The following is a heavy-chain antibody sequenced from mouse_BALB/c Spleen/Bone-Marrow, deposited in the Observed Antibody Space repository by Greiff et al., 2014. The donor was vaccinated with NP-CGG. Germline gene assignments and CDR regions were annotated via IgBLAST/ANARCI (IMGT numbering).Heavy chain of an antibody. CDR2: IRTKADDHAT. CDR3: TPHPFDY. V-gene: IGHV6-6*01. Sequence: VQLKQSGGGLVQPGGSMKLSCAASGFAFSDTWLDWVRQSPEKGPEWVAEIRTKADDHATYYAESVKGRFTISRDDSISGVYLQMNSLRAEDTGIYYCTPHPFDYWGQGTTLTVSS. J-gene: IGHJ2*01. CDR1: GFAFSDTW.